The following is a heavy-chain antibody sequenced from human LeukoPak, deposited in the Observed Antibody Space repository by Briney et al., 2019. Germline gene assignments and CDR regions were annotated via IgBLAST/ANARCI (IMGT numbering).Heavy chain of an antibody. V-gene: IGHV1-69*05. J-gene: IGHJ4*02. Sequence: SVKVSCKASGGTFSSYAISWVRQAPGQGLEWMGGIIPIFGTANYAQKLQGRVTMTTDTSTSTAYMELRSLRSDDTAVYYCARDYAYCSSTSCSTFDYWGQGTLVTVSS. D-gene: IGHD2-2*01. CDR2: IIPIFGTA. CDR3: ARDYAYCSSTSCSTFDY. CDR1: GGTFSSYA.